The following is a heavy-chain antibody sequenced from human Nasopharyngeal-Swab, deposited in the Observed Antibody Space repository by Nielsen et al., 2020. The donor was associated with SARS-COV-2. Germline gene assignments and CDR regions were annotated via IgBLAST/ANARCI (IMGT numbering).Heavy chain of an antibody. CDR3: AGESGPNGFDI. V-gene: IGHV3-23*01. CDR2: ITGNGDTT. CDR1: GFTFSSYS. D-gene: IGHD2-15*01. Sequence: GESLKISCAASGFTFSSYSMSWLRQAPGKGLEWVSTITGNGDTTYYADSVRGRFTVSRDNAKNSLYLEMNSLRVEDTALYYCAGESGPNGFDIWGQGAMITVSS. J-gene: IGHJ3*02.